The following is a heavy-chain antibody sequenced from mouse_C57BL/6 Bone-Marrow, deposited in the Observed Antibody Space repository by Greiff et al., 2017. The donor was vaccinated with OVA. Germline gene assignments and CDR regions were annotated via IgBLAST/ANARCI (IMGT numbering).Heavy chain of an antibody. J-gene: IGHJ2*01. CDR3: ARSDGYYDFFDY. V-gene: IGHV5-16*01. CDR2: INYDGSST. CDR1: GFTFSDYY. Sequence: EVQVVESEGGLVQPGSSMKLSCTASGFTFSDYYMAWVRQVPEKGLEWVANINYDGSSTYYLDSLKSRFIISRDNAKNILYLQMSSLTSEDTATDYCARSDGYYDFFDYWGQGTTLTGSS. D-gene: IGHD2-3*01.